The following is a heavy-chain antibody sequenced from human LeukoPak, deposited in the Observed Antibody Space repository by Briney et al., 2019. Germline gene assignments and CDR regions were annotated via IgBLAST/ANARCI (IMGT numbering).Heavy chain of an antibody. CDR1: GFTFSNYA. CDR2: ISGSGSGGGT. D-gene: IGHD6-19*01. J-gene: IGHJ4*02. CDR3: AKDYGVDSSGWYYFDY. Sequence: GGSLRLSCTASGFTFSNYAMSWVRQAPGKGLEWVSNISGSGSGGGTYYADSVKGRFTISRDNSKNTVYLQINSLRAEDTALYYCAKDYGVDSSGWYYFDYWGQGTLVTVS. V-gene: IGHV3-23*01.